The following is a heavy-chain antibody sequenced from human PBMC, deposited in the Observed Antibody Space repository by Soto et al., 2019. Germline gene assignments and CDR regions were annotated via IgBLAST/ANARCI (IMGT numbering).Heavy chain of an antibody. CDR2: MLYSGLT. CDR3: APLSVSLSGPYGIHV. D-gene: IGHD2-15*01. CDR1: GYSVSSSDYY. Sequence: SETLSLTCSVSGYSVSSSDYYWAWIRQPPGEGLEWIGSMLYSGLTYYTPSLKSRVTLSVDTSKNQFSVRLNSVTASDTAVYYCAPLSVSLSGPYGIHVWGQGTTVTVSS. J-gene: IGHJ6*02. V-gene: IGHV4-39*01.